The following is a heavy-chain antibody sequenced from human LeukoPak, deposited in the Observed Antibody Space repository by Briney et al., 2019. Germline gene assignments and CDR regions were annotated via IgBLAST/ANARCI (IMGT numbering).Heavy chain of an antibody. Sequence: GGSLRLSCAASGFTFSSYWMTWVRQAPGKGLEWVANMNLDGSEKYYVDSVKGRFIISRDNAKNSLFLQMNSLIAEDTAVYYCARFRTWGDKAFDYWGQGTLVTVSS. CDR2: MNLDGSEK. D-gene: IGHD2-21*02. V-gene: IGHV3-7*01. CDR3: ARFRTWGDKAFDY. J-gene: IGHJ4*02. CDR1: GFTFSSYW.